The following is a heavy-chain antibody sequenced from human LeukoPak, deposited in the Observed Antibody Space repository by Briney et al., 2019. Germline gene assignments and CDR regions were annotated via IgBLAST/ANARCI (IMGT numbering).Heavy chain of an antibody. Sequence: PSETLSLTCTVSGGSISSYYWSWIRQPPGKGLEWIGYIYYSGSTNYNPSLKSRVTISVDTSKNQFSLKLSSVTAADTAVYYCARGRGYYDSSGYFVWGQGTLVTVSS. V-gene: IGHV4-59*12. CDR3: ARGRGYYDSSGYFV. CDR1: GGSISSYY. D-gene: IGHD3-22*01. CDR2: IYYSGST. J-gene: IGHJ4*02.